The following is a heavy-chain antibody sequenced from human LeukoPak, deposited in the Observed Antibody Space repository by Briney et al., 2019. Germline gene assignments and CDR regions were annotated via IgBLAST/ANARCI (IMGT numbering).Heavy chain of an antibody. CDR2: INSDGSST. CDR1: GFTFSSYW. Sequence: PGGSLRLSCAASGFTFSSYWMHWVRQAPGKGLVWVSRINSDGSSTKYADSVKGRFTISRDNAKNTLYLQMNSLRAEDTAVYYCAKEPELLRAYYFDYWGQGTLVTVSS. V-gene: IGHV3-74*03. J-gene: IGHJ4*02. CDR3: AKEPELLRAYYFDY. D-gene: IGHD1-26*01.